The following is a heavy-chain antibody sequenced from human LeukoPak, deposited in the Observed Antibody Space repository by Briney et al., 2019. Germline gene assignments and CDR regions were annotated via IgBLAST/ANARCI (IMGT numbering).Heavy chain of an antibody. CDR3: ARQAGITMIVVVWAFDI. Sequence: SETLSLTCTVSGGSISSGDYYWSWIRQPPGKGLEWIGYIYYSGSTYYNPSLKSRVTISVDTSKNQFSLKLSSVTAAGTAVYYCARQAGITMIVVVWAFDIWGQGTMVTVSS. D-gene: IGHD3-22*01. J-gene: IGHJ3*02. CDR2: IYYSGST. CDR1: GGSISSGDYY. V-gene: IGHV4-30-4*08.